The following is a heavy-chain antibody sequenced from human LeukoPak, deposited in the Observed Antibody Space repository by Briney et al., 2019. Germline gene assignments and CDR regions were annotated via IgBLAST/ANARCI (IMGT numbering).Heavy chain of an antibody. D-gene: IGHD1-14*01. V-gene: IGHV1-69*13. J-gene: IGHJ6*03. CDR3: ARGTFMGWYMDV. CDR2: IIRIFGTA. Sequence: SVKVSCKASGGTFSSYAISWVRQAPGQGLEWMGGIIRIFGTANYAQKFQGRVTITADESTSTAYTELSSLRSEDTAVYYCARGTFMGWYMDVWGKGTTVTVSS. CDR1: GGTFSSYA.